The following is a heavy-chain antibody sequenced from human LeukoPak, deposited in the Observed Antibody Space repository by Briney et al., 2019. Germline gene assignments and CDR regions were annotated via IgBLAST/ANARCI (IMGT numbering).Heavy chain of an antibody. CDR3: ARTTPRCSGGSCYHRN. CDR1: GYTFTSYG. J-gene: IGHJ4*02. D-gene: IGHD2-15*01. CDR2: ISAYNGNT. V-gene: IGHV1-18*01. Sequence: ASVKVSCKASGYTFTSYGISWVRQAPGQGLEWMGWISAYNGNTNYAQKLQGRVTMTTDTSTSTAYMALRSLRSAATAVYYCARTTPRCSGGSCYHRNWGQGTLVTASS.